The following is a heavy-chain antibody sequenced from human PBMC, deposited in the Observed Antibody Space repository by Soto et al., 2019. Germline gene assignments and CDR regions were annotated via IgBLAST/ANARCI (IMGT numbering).Heavy chain of an antibody. J-gene: IGHJ4*02. CDR1: GGSISSNSYY. CDR3: ARLTTGRHY. Sequence: QLQLQESGPGLVKPSETLSLTCTVSGGSISSNSYYWGWIRQPPGKGLEWIGSIYYIGSTYYNPSLKSRVTISIDTHKNQFSLKLSSVTAADTAVYYCARLTTGRHYWGQGTLVTVSS. V-gene: IGHV4-39*01. D-gene: IGHD4-4*01. CDR2: IYYIGST.